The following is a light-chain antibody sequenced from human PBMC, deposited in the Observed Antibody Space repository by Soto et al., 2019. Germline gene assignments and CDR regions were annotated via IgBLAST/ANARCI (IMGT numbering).Light chain of an antibody. CDR1: QGITSW. CDR2: ATS. V-gene: IGKV1-12*01. J-gene: IGKJ4*01. CDR3: QQTSSFPLT. Sequence: DIQMTQSPSSVSASVGDSLTITCRASQGITSWVAWYQHKPGRAPKLLIYATSRLQSGVPSRFSGCGSGTDFTLTISSLQPEDFGTYYCQQTSSFPLTLGGGTKVEIK.